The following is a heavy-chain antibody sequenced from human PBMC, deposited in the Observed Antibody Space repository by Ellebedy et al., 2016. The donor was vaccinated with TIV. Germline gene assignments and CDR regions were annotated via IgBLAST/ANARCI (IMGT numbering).Heavy chain of an antibody. V-gene: IGHV4-31*11. CDR1: GVSVSSSGHY. CDR2: IYSSGRT. D-gene: IGHD4/OR15-4a*01. CDR3: ATNGDYDASILAH. J-gene: IGHJ4*02. Sequence: MPSETLSLTCAVSGVSVSSSGHYWSWIRQHPGKGLEWIGYIYSSGRTFYNPSLRSRAILALDTSKNRFSLKLTSVTAPDTAVYYCATNGDYDASILAHWGQGTLVTVSS.